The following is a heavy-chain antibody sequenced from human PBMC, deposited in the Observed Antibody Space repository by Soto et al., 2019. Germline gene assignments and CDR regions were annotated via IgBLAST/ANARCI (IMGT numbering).Heavy chain of an antibody. J-gene: IGHJ4*02. CDR3: ARHHSGSYYFDY. CDR2: TRQDGGEK. Sequence: GGSLSLSCATSGFIFGDYWMSWIRQAPGKGLERVANTRQDGGEKNFVDSGKARFILSGEHPQNSLYLQMNSLRAEDSAVYSCARHHSGSYYFDYWGLGTLVTVSS. D-gene: IGHD1-26*01. CDR1: GFIFGDYW. V-gene: IGHV3-7*05.